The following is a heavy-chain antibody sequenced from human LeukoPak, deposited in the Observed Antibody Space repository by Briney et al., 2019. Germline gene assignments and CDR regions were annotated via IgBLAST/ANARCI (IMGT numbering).Heavy chain of an antibody. CDR2: ISSSSPIT. CDR3: ARDIDNRSGYYYGLGY. V-gene: IGHV3-48*04. J-gene: IGHJ4*02. D-gene: IGHD3-22*01. CDR1: GFTFSTYS. Sequence: LSGGSLRLSCAASGFTFSTYSMNWVRQAPGKGLEWVSFISSSSPITYYADSVKGRFTISRDNAKNSLYLQMNTLRAEDTAIYYCARDIDNRSGYYYGLGYWGQGTLVTVSS.